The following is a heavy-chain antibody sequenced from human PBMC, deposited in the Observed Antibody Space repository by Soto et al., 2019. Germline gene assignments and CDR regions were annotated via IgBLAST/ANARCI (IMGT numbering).Heavy chain of an antibody. V-gene: IGHV3-23*01. CDR1: GFTFSTYA. J-gene: IGHJ4*02. D-gene: IGHD6-19*01. CDR3: AKDKRKRQWLVPTPRYFDY. Sequence: GGSLRLSCAASGFTFSTYAMAWVRQAPGKGLEWVSGVSASGLNTDYADPVKGRFYISRDNSKNTLYLQMNSLRAEDTAVYYCAKDKRKRQWLVPTPRYFDYWGQGTLVTVSS. CDR2: VSASGLNT.